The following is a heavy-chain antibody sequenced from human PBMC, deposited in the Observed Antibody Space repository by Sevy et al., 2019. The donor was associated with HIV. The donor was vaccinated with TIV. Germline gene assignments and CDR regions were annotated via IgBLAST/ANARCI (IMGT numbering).Heavy chain of an antibody. V-gene: IGHV3-21*04. CDR1: GFSFSNYA. J-gene: IGHJ4*01. D-gene: IGHD3-3*01. Sequence: GGSLRLSCAASGFSFSNYAMSWVRQAPGKGLEWVSTISDDRRYIYYSDSVKGRFTISRANAKNLLFLQMNNLRVEDKAIYYCARDFTIFGVVSGIDYWGQGNLVTVSS. CDR3: ARDFTIFGVVSGIDY. CDR2: ISDDRRYI.